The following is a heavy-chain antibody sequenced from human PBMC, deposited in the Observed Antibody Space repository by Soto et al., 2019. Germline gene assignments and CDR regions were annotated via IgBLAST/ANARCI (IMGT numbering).Heavy chain of an antibody. CDR1: GYTFTSYG. CDR3: ARVLPPFDP. Sequence: QVQLVQSGAEVKKPGASVKVSCKASGYTFTSYGISWVRQAPGQGLEWMGWINAYNGNTNSAQKLQGRVPMTADTATSTACMELRSLRSDDTAVYYFARVLPPFDPWGQGTLVTVSS. J-gene: IGHJ5*02. V-gene: IGHV1-18*01. CDR2: INAYNGNT.